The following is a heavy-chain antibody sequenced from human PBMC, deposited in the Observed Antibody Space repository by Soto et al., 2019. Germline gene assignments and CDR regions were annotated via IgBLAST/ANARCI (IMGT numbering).Heavy chain of an antibody. V-gene: IGHV3-64D*06. CDR1: GFTFSSYA. Sequence: GGSLRLSCSASGFTFSSYAMHWVRQAPGKGLEYVSAISSNGGSTYYADSVKGRFTISRDNSKNTLYLQMSSLRAEDTAVYYCVTYCDFWSGYHHYWGQGTLVTVSS. J-gene: IGHJ4*02. D-gene: IGHD3-3*01. CDR2: ISSNGGST. CDR3: VTYCDFWSGYHHY.